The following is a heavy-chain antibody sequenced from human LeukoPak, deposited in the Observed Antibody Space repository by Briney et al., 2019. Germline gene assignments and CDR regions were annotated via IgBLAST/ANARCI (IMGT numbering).Heavy chain of an antibody. CDR2: VHYTGST. Sequence: SETLSLTCTVSGGSISSGGYYWSWIRQHPGKGLEWIGYVHYTGSTNYNPSLKSRVTISVDTSKNQFSLKLSSVTAADTAVYYCARVNGYSSSASYYYYGMDVWGQGTTVTVSS. CDR3: ARVNGYSSSASYYYYGMDV. V-gene: IGHV4-61*08. J-gene: IGHJ6*02. CDR1: GGSISSGGYY. D-gene: IGHD6-13*01.